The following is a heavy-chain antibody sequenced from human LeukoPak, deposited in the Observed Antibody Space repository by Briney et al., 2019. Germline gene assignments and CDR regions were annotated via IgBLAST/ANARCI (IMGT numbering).Heavy chain of an antibody. Sequence: PGGSLRLSCAASGFTFDDYAMYWVRQAPGRGLEWVSGISWNSGSIGYADSVKGRFTISRDNAKNSLYLQMNTLRPEDTAVYYCARERQNKDFWSGGDYWGQGTLVTVSS. CDR2: ISWNSGSI. J-gene: IGHJ4*02. CDR1: GFTFDDYA. V-gene: IGHV3-9*01. CDR3: ARERQNKDFWSGGDY. D-gene: IGHD3-3*01.